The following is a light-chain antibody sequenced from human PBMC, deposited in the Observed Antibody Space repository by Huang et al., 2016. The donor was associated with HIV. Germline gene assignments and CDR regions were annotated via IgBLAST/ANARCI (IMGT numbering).Light chain of an antibody. CDR1: QNINSY. CDR3: QPSYSAPRT. Sequence: DIQLTLFPPSLSASVGDRVTITCRASQNINSYLNWYQQKPGKAPQLLIDGAASWESGVPSRVRGNGSGTEFTLSISSLQPEDLATYYCQPSYSAPRTFGQGTNLDLK. CDR2: GAA. J-gene: IGKJ2*01. V-gene: IGKV1-39*01.